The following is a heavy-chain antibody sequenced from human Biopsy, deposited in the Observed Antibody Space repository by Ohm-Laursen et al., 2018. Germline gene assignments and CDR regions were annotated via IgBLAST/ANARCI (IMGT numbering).Heavy chain of an antibody. Sequence: SLRLSCAASGFSFSSYGMHWVRQAPGKGLEWVSRINRDGSSTTYADSVKGRFTISRDSAKNTLYLQMNSLRAEDTAVYYCAREGYCSRTSCYPDYWGQGTLVTVSS. CDR2: INRDGSST. D-gene: IGHD2-2*01. CDR3: AREGYCSRTSCYPDY. J-gene: IGHJ4*02. V-gene: IGHV3-74*01. CDR1: GFSFSSYG.